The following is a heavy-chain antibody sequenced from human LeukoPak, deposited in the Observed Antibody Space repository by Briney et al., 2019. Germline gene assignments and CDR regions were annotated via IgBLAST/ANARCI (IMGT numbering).Heavy chain of an antibody. CDR3: ARAGEDYYDSSGYPFDY. V-gene: IGHV3-48*04. CDR2: ISSGSSTI. D-gene: IGHD3-22*01. CDR1: GFTFSSYS. Sequence: GGSLRLSCAASGFTFSSYSMNWVRQAPGKGLEWVSYISSGSSTIYYADSVKGRFTISRDNAKNSLYLQMNSLRAEDTAVYYCARAGEDYYDSSGYPFDYWGQGTLVTVSS. J-gene: IGHJ4*02.